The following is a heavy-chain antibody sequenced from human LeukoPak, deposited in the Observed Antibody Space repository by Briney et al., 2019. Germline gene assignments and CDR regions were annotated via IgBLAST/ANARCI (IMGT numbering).Heavy chain of an antibody. D-gene: IGHD2-2*01. CDR2: IYTSGST. Sequence: SETLSLTCTVSGGSISSYYWSWIRQPPGKGLEWIGYIYTSGSTNYNPSLKSRVTISVDTSKNQFSLKLSSVTAADTAVYYCARSKYLFDYWGQGTLVTVSS. V-gene: IGHV4-4*09. CDR3: ARSKYLFDY. J-gene: IGHJ4*02. CDR1: GGSISSYY.